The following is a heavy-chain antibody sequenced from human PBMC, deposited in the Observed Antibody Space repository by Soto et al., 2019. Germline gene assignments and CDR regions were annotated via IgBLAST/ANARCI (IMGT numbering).Heavy chain of an antibody. CDR3: ARDDGSVVVVAATPGNWFDP. D-gene: IGHD2-15*01. V-gene: IGHV1-18*01. CDR1: GYTFTIYG. J-gene: IGHJ5*02. Sequence: ASVKVSCKASGYTFTIYGISWVRQAPGQGLEWMGWISAYNGNTNYAQKLQGRVTMTTDTSTSTAYMELRSLRSDDTAVYYCARDDGSVVVVAATPGNWFDPWGQGTLVTVS. CDR2: ISAYNGNT.